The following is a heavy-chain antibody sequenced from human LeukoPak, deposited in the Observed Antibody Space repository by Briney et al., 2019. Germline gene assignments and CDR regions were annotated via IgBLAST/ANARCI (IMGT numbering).Heavy chain of an antibody. D-gene: IGHD3-16*02. Sequence: ASVKVSCKASGGTFSSYAISWVRQAPGQGLEWMGRIIPILGIANYAQKFQGRVTITTDKSTSTAYMELSSLRSEDTAVYYCARADYDYVWGSYRHHNVDYWGQGTLVTVSS. CDR2: IIPILGIA. CDR1: GGTFSSYA. V-gene: IGHV1-69*04. J-gene: IGHJ4*02. CDR3: ARADYDYVWGSYRHHNVDY.